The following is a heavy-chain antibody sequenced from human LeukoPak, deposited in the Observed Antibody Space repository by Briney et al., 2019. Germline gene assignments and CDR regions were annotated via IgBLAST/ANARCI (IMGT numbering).Heavy chain of an antibody. Sequence: GGSLRLSCAASGFIVSGNYMNWVRQAPGKGLEWVSVIYSGGETYYADSVRGRFTISRDNSKSTLYLQMNRLSADDTAVYYCARGMTIIIGGVYYYYGLDLWGQGTTVTVS. CDR1: GFIVSGNY. CDR3: ARGMTIIIGGVYYYYGLDL. J-gene: IGHJ6*02. D-gene: IGHD3-16*01. CDR2: IYSGGET. V-gene: IGHV3-53*01.